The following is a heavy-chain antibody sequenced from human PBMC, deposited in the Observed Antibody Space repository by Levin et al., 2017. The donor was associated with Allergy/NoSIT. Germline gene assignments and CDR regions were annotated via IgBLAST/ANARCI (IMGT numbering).Heavy chain of an antibody. V-gene: IGHV3-53*01. J-gene: IGHJ6*02. Sequence: GGSLRLSCAASGFTISSNYMSWVRQAPGKGLEWVSVIYSGGSTYYADSVKGRFTISRDNSKNTLYLQMNSLRAEDTAVYYCARDGFWSGYYNYYGMDVWGQGTTVTVSS. D-gene: IGHD3-3*01. CDR1: GFTISSNY. CDR2: IYSGGST. CDR3: ARDGFWSGYYNYYGMDV.